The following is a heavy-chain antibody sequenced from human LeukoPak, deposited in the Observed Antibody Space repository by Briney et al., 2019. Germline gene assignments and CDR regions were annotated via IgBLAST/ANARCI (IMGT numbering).Heavy chain of an antibody. D-gene: IGHD1-26*01. CDR1: GYTFTNYY. CDR2: INPSGDNT. CDR3: ARDNSVGDTAWWFDP. V-gene: IGHV1-46*01. J-gene: IGHJ5*02. Sequence: ASVKVSCKASGYTFTNYYIHWVRQAPGQGLEWMGIINPSGDNTWYAQKFQGRVTMTRDTSTSTAYMELSSLRSEDTAVYYCARDNSVGDTAWWFDPWGQGTLVTVSS.